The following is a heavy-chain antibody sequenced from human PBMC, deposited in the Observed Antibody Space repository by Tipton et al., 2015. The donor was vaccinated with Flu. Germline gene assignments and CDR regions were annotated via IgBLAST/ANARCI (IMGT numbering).Heavy chain of an antibody. V-gene: IGHV3-9*01. CDR1: GFTFDSYA. Sequence: SLRLSCAASGFTFDSYAMHWVRQAPGKGLEWVSGISWNSDIDYADSVKGRFTISRDNARNSLYLQMNSLRVEDPAFYYCAKNNGPRSYKYGMDVWGQGP. D-gene: IGHD1-14*01. CDR3: AKNNGPRSYKYGMDV. J-gene: IGHJ6*02. CDR2: ISWNSDI.